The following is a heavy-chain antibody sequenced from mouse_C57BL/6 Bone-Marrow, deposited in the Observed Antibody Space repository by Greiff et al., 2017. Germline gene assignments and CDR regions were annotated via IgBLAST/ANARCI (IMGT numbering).Heavy chain of an antibody. D-gene: IGHD2-4*01. J-gene: IGHJ4*01. V-gene: IGHV1-39*01. CDR2: INPNYGTT. CDR3: SRGYEYDYAMDY. Sequence: LVESGPELVKPGASVKISCKASGYSFTDYNMNWVKQSNGKSLEWIGVINPNYGTTSYNQKFKGKATLTVDQSSSTAYMQLNSLTSDDSAVYYCSRGYEYDYAMDYWGQGTSVTVSS. CDR1: GYSFTDYN.